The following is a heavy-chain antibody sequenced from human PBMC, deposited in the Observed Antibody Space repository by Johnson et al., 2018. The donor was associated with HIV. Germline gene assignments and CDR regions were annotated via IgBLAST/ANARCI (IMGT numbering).Heavy chain of an antibody. CDR3: ARDGDDGDEADDTKGAFDI. CDR1: GFTFSRHP. D-gene: IGHD3-9*01. CDR2: IYSGGST. V-gene: IGHV3-NL1*01. J-gene: IGHJ3*02. Sequence: VQLVESGGGVVQPGRSLRLSCAPSGFTFSRHPMHWVRQAPGKGLEWVSVIYSGGSTYYVDSVKARFTISRDDARNTLYLQMNSLRVEDTALYYCARDGDDGDEADDTKGAFDIWGQGTMVTVSS.